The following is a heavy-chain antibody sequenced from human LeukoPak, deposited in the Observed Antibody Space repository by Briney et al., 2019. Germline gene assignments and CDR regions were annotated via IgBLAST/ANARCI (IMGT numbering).Heavy chain of an antibody. Sequence: GESLKISCKGSGYSFTSYWIGWVRQMPGKGLEWMGIIYPGDSDTRYSPSFQGQVTISADKSISTAYLQWSSLKASDTAMYYCARGGYCSSTSCPPRPYYYYYYMDVWGKGTTVTVSS. V-gene: IGHV5-51*01. D-gene: IGHD2-2*01. CDR2: IYPGDSDT. J-gene: IGHJ6*03. CDR3: ARGGYCSSTSCPPRPYYYYYYMDV. CDR1: GYSFTSYW.